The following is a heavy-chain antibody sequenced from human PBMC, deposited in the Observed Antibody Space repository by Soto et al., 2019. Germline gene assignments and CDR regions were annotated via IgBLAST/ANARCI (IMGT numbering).Heavy chain of an antibody. Sequence: GASVKVSCKASGGTFSSYTISWVRQAPGQGLEWMGRIIPILGIANYAQKFQGRVTITADKSTSTAYMELSSLRSEDTAVYYCARTPNYYGSGSYFGTNYYGMDVWGQGTTVTVSS. CDR3: ARTPNYYGSGSYFGTNYYGMDV. D-gene: IGHD3-10*01. CDR1: GGTFSSYT. CDR2: IIPILGIA. V-gene: IGHV1-69*02. J-gene: IGHJ6*02.